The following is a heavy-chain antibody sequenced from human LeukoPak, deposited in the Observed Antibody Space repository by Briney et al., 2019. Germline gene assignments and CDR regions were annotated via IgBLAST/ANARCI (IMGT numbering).Heavy chain of an antibody. CDR2: ISGSGGST. D-gene: IGHD2-15*01. CDR1: GFTFSSYA. CDR3: AKDLGYCSGGSCYELDY. V-gene: IGHV3-23*01. J-gene: IGHJ4*02. Sequence: PGGSLRLSCAASGFTFSSYAMSWVRQAPGKGLEWVSAISGSGGSTYYADSVKGRFTISRDNSKNTLYLQMNGLRAEDTAEYYCAKDLGYCSGGSCYELDYWGQGTLVTVSS.